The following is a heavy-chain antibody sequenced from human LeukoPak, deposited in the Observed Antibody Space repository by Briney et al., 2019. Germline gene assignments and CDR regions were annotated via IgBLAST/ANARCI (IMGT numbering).Heavy chain of an antibody. V-gene: IGHV4-59*08. Sequence: SETLALTCTVSGGSIRSYFWSWIRQPPGKGLEWVGYIDYSGSTNYSPSLKSRVTISVDTSKTQFSLNLSSVTAADTALYYCARSERKCTGGSCYLDYWGQGILVIVSS. CDR2: IDYSGST. CDR3: ARSERKCTGGSCYLDY. CDR1: GGSIRSYF. J-gene: IGHJ4*02. D-gene: IGHD2-15*01.